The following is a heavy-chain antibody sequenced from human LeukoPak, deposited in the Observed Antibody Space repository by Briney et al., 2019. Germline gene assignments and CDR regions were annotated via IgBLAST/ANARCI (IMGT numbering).Heavy chain of an antibody. CDR1: GGSISSYY. CDR3: AREIRRYNWNDESDY. Sequence: SETLSLTCTVSGGSISSYYWSWIRQPPGKGLEWIGYIYYSGSTNYNPSLKSRVTISVDTSKNQFSLKLSSVTAADTAVYYCAREIRRYNWNDESDYWGQGTLVTVSS. J-gene: IGHJ4*02. V-gene: IGHV4-59*01. CDR2: IYYSGST. D-gene: IGHD1-20*01.